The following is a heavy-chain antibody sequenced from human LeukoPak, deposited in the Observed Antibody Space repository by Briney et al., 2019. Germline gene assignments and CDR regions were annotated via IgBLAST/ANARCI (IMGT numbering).Heavy chain of an antibody. D-gene: IGHD6-19*01. CDR3: ARDRYSSGWYGPVDAFDI. J-gene: IGHJ3*02. V-gene: IGHV1-69*04. CDR2: TIPLLGIA. CDR1: GCTFSSYA. Sequence: SSVKVSCKSSGCTFSSYAISWLRQPPGQGLEWMGRTIPLLGIANYAQKFQGRVTITADKSTSTAYMELSSLRSEDTAVYYCARDRYSSGWYGPVDAFDIWGQGTMVTVSS.